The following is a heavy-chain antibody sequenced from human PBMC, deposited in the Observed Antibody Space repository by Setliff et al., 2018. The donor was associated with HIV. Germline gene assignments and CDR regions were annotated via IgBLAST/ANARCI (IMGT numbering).Heavy chain of an antibody. Sequence: ASVKVSCKASGYSFTDYYIHWVRQAPGQGLEWMGRINPNIKPNSGGGTNYAQKFQGRVTITRVMSINTAYMELSRLRSDDTAVYYCARDISSWSLRRGGTKKYSYYGMDVWGQGTTVTVSS. CDR1: GYSFTDYY. D-gene: IGHD6-13*01. CDR2: INPNIKPNSGGGT. J-gene: IGHJ6*02. V-gene: IGHV1-2*06. CDR3: ARDISSWSLRRGGTKKYSYYGMDV.